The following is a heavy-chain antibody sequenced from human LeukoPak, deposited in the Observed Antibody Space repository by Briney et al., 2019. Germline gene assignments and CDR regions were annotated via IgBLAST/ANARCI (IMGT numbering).Heavy chain of an antibody. CDR2: ISSSSSYI. V-gene: IGHV3-21*01. CDR1: GFTFSSYS. Sequence: GGSLRLSCAASGFTFSSYSMNWVRQAPGKGLEWVSSISSSSSYIYYADSVKGRFTISRDNAKNSLYLQMNSLRAEDTAVCYCARVGGSSWSPIDYWGQGTLVTVSS. CDR3: ARVGGSSWSPIDY. J-gene: IGHJ4*02. D-gene: IGHD6-13*01.